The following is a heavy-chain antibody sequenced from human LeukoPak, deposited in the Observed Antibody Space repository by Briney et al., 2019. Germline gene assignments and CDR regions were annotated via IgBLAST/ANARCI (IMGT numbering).Heavy chain of an antibody. D-gene: IGHD6-13*01. J-gene: IGHJ4*02. Sequence: PGGSLRLSCAASGFTFSGSAMHWVRQASGKGLEWVGRIRSKANSYATAYAASVKGRFTISRDDSKNTAYLQMNSLKTEDTAVYYCTRPHGGIAAAAINYFDYWGQRTLVTVSS. V-gene: IGHV3-73*01. CDR2: IRSKANSYAT. CDR3: TRPHGGIAAAAINYFDY. CDR1: GFTFSGSA.